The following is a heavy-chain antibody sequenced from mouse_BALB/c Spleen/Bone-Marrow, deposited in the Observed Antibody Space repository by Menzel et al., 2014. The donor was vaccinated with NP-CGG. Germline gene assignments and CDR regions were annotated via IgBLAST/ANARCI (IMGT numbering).Heavy chain of an antibody. D-gene: IGHD4-1*01. V-gene: IGHV2-6*02. CDR3: ARTGTYYAMDY. CDR2: IWSDGST. Sequence: QVQLKHSGPGLVAPSQRLSITCTVSGFSLTSYGIHWVRQPPGKGLEWLVVIWSDGSTTYNSSLKSRLNIRKDNSKSQVFLKVSSLQTDDTAMYYCARTGTYYAMDYWGRGTSVTVSS. J-gene: IGHJ4*01. CDR1: GFSLTSYG.